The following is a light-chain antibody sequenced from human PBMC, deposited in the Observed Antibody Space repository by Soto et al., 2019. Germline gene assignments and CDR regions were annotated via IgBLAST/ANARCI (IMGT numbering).Light chain of an antibody. Sequence: QSALTQPTAVSWSPGQSITISCTGNHNDIGTYDYVSWYQQHPGRAPRLLIHGVTTRPSGISGRFSASKSGLTASLTISGLQPEDEADYYCSSFTSTRIYALGPGTKV. CDR3: SSFTSTRIYA. CDR1: HNDIGTYDY. V-gene: IGLV2-14*03. J-gene: IGLJ1*01. CDR2: GVT.